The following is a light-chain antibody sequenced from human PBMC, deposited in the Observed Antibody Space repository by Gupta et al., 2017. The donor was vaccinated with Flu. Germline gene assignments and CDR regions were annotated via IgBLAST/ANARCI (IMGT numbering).Light chain of an antibody. CDR3: QQEGSNQIT. Sequence: EIVLTQSPGTLSLSPGEGATLSCRASQYVGSNYIAWYQHKAGLAPRLLIYHAATRATGMPDRFSGSGSGTDFTLTISRLAPEDVAVYCCQQEGSNQITFGQGTRVDIK. CDR1: QYVGSNY. J-gene: IGKJ5*01. V-gene: IGKV3-20*01. CDR2: HAA.